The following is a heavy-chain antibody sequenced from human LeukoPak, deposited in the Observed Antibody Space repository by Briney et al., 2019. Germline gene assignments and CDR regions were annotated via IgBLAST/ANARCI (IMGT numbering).Heavy chain of an antibody. J-gene: IGHJ4*02. D-gene: IGHD4-17*01. CDR2: INPNSGGT. Sequence: GASVTVSCKSSGYTFTGYYMHWVREAPGQGLEWMGWINPNSGGTNYAQKFQGRVTMTRDTSISTAYMELSRLRSDDTAVYYCARVNRWDYGDYVDYWGQGTLVIVSS. CDR1: GYTFTGYY. CDR3: ARVNRWDYGDYVDY. V-gene: IGHV1-2*02.